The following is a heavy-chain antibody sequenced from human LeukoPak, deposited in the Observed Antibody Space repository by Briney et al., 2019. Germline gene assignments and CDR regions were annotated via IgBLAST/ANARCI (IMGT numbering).Heavy chain of an antibody. D-gene: IGHD2-15*01. CDR1: GFTFSSYS. Sequence: GGSLRLSCADSGFTFSSYSMNWVRQAPGKGLEWVANIKPDGNEKYYVDSMKGRFTISRDNAKRSLYLQMNSLRAEDTAVYYCAKESGEDCSGGSCYHTPFDYWGQGTLVTVSS. CDR3: AKESGEDCSGGSCYHTPFDY. J-gene: IGHJ4*02. V-gene: IGHV3-7*01. CDR2: IKPDGNEK.